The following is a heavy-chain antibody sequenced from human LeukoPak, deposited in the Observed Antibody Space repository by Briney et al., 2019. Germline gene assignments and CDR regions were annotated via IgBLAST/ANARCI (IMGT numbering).Heavy chain of an antibody. CDR2: IYYSGST. CDR3: ARSGGRVRGVITTKPFDY. Sequence: SETLSLTCTVSGGSISSGGYCWSWIRQHPGKGLEWIGYIYYSGSTYYNPSLKSRVTISVDTSKNQFSLKLSSVTAADTAVYYCARSGGRVRGVITTKPFDYWGQGTLVTVSS. J-gene: IGHJ4*02. CDR1: GGSISSGGYC. D-gene: IGHD3-10*01. V-gene: IGHV4-31*03.